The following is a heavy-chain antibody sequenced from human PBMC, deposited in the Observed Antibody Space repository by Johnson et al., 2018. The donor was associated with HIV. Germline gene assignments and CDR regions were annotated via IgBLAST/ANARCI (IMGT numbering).Heavy chain of an antibody. J-gene: IGHJ3*02. CDR3: ATIAAHGAAFDI. D-gene: IGHD6-25*01. CDR2: ISYDGSNK. CDR1: GFTFSSYD. V-gene: IGHV3-30*03. Sequence: QVQLVESGGGVVQPGRSLRLSCAASGFTFSSYDMHWVRQAPGKGLEWVALISYDGSNKYHADSVKGRFTISRDNSKNTLYLQMNSLRPEDTAAYYCATIAAHGAAFDIWGQGTVVTGSS.